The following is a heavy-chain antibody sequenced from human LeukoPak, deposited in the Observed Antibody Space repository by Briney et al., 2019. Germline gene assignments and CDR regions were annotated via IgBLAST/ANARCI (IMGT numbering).Heavy chain of an antibody. J-gene: IGHJ5*02. CDR2: MSYDGSKE. V-gene: IGHV3-30*03. CDR1: GFTFSSYG. CDR3: LVWKHVFDR. D-gene: IGHD5/OR15-5a*01. Sequence: GGSLRLSCAASGFTFSSYGMHWVRQAPGKGLEWVALMSYDGSKEYYADSVKGRFTISRDNSKNTLYLQMNSLRVEDTAVYYCLVWKHVFDRWGQGTLVTVSS.